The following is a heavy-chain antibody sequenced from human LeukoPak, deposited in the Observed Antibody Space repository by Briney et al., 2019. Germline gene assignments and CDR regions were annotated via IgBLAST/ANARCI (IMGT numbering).Heavy chain of an antibody. J-gene: IGHJ5*01. D-gene: IGHD1-14*01. CDR1: GYVFVSYY. V-gene: IGHV1-18*01. CDR2: ISAYNGHT. Sequence: ASVKVSCKASGYVFVSYYINWVRQAPGQGLEWMGSISAYNGHTNFAQKFQGRVTMTTDTATSTAYMEMRRLTSDDTAMYCCASGRHHLLIDSLGQGTLVTASS. CDR3: ASGRHHLLIDS.